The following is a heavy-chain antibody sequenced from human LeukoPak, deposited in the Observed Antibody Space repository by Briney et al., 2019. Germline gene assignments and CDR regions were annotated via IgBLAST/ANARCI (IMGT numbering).Heavy chain of an antibody. D-gene: IGHD1-14*01. Sequence: TSETLSLTCTVSGGSISSYYWTWIRQPPGKALEWIGYIYYSGRTSYNPSLKSRVTMSVDTSKNQFSLKLSSVTAADTAVYYCARDGNPWNLDVRGRGTLVTVSS. CDR1: GGSISSYY. CDR3: ARDGNPWNLDV. V-gene: IGHV4-59*01. J-gene: IGHJ2*01. CDR2: IYYSGRT.